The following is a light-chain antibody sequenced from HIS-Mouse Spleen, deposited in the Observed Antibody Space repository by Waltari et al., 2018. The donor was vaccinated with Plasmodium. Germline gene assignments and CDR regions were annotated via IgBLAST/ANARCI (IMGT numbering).Light chain of an antibody. CDR2: QDS. Sequence: SYELTQPPSVSVSPGQTASITCSGDNWGAKDACWYQQKPGQSPVLVIYQDSKRPSGIPGRFSGSNSGNTATLTISGTQAMDEADYYCQAWDSSTVVFGGGTKLTVL. J-gene: IGLJ2*01. CDR3: QAWDSSTVV. CDR1: NWGAKD. V-gene: IGLV3-1*01.